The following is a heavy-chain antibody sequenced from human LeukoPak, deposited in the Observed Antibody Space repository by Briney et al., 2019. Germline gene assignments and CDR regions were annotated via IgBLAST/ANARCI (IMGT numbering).Heavy chain of an antibody. Sequence: ASVKVSCKASGYTFTGYYMHWVRQAPGQGLEWMGWTNPNSGGTNYAQKFQGRVTMTRDTSISTAYMELSRLRSDDTAVYYCARDRSSSWNLVGAFDIWGQGTMVTVSS. V-gene: IGHV1-2*02. CDR2: TNPNSGGT. J-gene: IGHJ3*02. CDR1: GYTFTGYY. CDR3: ARDRSSSWNLVGAFDI. D-gene: IGHD6-13*01.